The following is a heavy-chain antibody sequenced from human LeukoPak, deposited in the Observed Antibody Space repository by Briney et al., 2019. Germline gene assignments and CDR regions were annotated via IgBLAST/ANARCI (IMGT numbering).Heavy chain of an antibody. CDR3: ARRARGAKFGSGAFDI. CDR1: GGSISGSTYY. CDR2: IYYSGST. V-gene: IGHV4-39*01. D-gene: IGHD3-10*01. Sequence: TSETLSLTCTVSGGSISGSTYYWGWIRQPPGKGLEWIGSIYYSGSTYYNPSLKSRVTISVDTSKNQFSLKLSSVTAADTAVYYCARRARGAKFGSGAFDIWGQGTMVTVSS. J-gene: IGHJ3*02.